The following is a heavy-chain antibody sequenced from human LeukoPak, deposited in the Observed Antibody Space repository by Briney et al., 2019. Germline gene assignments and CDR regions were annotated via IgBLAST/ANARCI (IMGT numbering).Heavy chain of an antibody. V-gene: IGHV1-46*01. J-gene: IGHJ3*02. CDR1: GYTITRYY. CDR3: ARDTYCSGGSCPNDAFDI. Sequence: GASVKVSCKASGYTITRYYMHWVRQAPGQGLEWMGIINPSGGSTSYAQKFQGRVTMTRDTSTSTVYMELSSLRSEDTAVYYCARDTYCSGGSCPNDAFDIWGQGTMVTVSS. CDR2: INPSGGST. D-gene: IGHD2-15*01.